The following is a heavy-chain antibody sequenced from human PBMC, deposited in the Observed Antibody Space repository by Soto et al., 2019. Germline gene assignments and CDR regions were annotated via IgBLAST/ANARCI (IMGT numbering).Heavy chain of an antibody. V-gene: IGHV4-4*02. CDR3: ARVLRFLEWLSYFDY. Sequence: SDTLSLPCAVSGCSISSSNWWSWVRQPPGKGLEWIGEIYHSGSTNYNPSLKSRVTISVDKSKNQFSLKLSSVTAADTAVYYCARVLRFLEWLSYFDYWGQGTLVTVSS. CDR1: GCSISSSNW. D-gene: IGHD3-3*01. CDR2: IYHSGST. J-gene: IGHJ4*02.